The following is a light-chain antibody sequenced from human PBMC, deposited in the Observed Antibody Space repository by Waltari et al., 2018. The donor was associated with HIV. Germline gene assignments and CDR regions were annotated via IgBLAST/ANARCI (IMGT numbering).Light chain of an antibody. V-gene: IGKV3-15*01. Sequence: EIVMTQSPATLSVSPGERATLSCRASQRVSSNLAWYQQKPGQAPRLLIYGASTRATGIPARFSGSGSGTEFTLTIGGLQSEDFACYYCQHYNNWPLTFGGGTKVGIK. CDR3: QHYNNWPLT. CDR1: QRVSSN. J-gene: IGKJ4*01. CDR2: GAS.